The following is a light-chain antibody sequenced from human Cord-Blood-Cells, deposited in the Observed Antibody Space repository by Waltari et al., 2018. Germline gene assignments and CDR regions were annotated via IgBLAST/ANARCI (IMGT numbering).Light chain of an antibody. CDR3: QAWDSSTAGKVV. Sequence: SYELTQPPSVSVSPGQTASITCSGDKLGDKYACWYQHKPGQSPVLVIYQDSKRPSGIPERFSGSNSGNTATLTISGTQAMDEADYYCQAWDSSTAGKVVFGGGTKLTVL. J-gene: IGLJ2*01. CDR1: KLGDKY. CDR2: QDS. V-gene: IGLV3-1*01.